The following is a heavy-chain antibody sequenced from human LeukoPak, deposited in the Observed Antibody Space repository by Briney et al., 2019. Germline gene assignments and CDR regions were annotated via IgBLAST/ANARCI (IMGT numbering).Heavy chain of an antibody. Sequence: GGSLRLSCAASGFTFSSYAMSWVRQAPGKGLEWVSAISGSGGSTYYADSVKGRFTISRDNSKNTLYLQMNSLRAEDTAVYYCGQMVRGVLTYYFDYWGQGTLVTVSS. J-gene: IGHJ4*02. CDR3: GQMVRGVLTYYFDY. D-gene: IGHD3-10*01. CDR2: ISGSGGST. V-gene: IGHV3-23*01. CDR1: GFTFSSYA.